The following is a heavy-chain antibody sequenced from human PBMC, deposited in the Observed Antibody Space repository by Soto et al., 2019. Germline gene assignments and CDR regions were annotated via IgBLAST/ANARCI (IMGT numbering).Heavy chain of an antibody. CDR1: GFTFSSYW. D-gene: IGHD2-15*01. CDR2: INSDGSST. V-gene: IGHV3-74*01. J-gene: IGHJ4*02. Sequence: EVQLVESGGGLVQPGGSLRPSCAASGFTFSSYWMHWVRQAPGKGLVWVSRINSDGSSTSYADSVKGRFNISRDNAKNKLYLQMNSLRAEDTAVYYCVRTSLVVAAATREDYWGQGTLVTVSS. CDR3: VRTSLVVAAATREDY.